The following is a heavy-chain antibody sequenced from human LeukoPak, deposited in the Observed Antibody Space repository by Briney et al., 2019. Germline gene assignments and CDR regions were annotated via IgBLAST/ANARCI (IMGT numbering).Heavy chain of an antibody. CDR2: IRYDGSNK. D-gene: IGHD2-15*01. V-gene: IGHV3-30*02. J-gene: IGHJ4*02. Sequence: PGGSLRLSCAASGFTFSSYGMHWVRQAPGKGLEWVAFIRYDGSNKYYADSVKGRFTISRDNSKNTLYLQMNSLRAEDTAVYYCVSIVVVVAPPDYWARGTLVTVSP. CDR1: GFTFSSYG. CDR3: VSIVVVVAPPDY.